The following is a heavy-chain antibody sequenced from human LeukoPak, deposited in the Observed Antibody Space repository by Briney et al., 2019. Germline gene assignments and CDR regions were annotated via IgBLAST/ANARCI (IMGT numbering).Heavy chain of an antibody. J-gene: IGHJ6*02. Sequence: GGSLRLSCAASGFTFSDYYISWIRQAPGEGLEWVSYISSSGSTIYYADSVKGRFTISRDNAKNSLYLQMNSLRAEDTAVYYCARESVTYGMDVWGQGTTVTVFS. V-gene: IGHV3-11*01. D-gene: IGHD4-11*01. CDR1: GFTFSDYY. CDR2: ISSSGSTI. CDR3: ARESVTYGMDV.